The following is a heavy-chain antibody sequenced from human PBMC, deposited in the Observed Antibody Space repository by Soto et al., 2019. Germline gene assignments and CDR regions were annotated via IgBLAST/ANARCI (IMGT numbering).Heavy chain of an antibody. J-gene: IGHJ6*02. CDR1: GFTFDDHV. Sequence: GGSLRLSCAASGFTFDDHVMHWVRQVPGKGLEWVGHITWDGYSIGYGGSVRGRFTISRDNAKDTLYLQMNSLRPEDTALYYCARSWSGSTSGRVDVWGQGTTVTVSS. D-gene: IGHD3-3*01. V-gene: IGHV3-9*01. CDR3: ARSWSGSTSGRVDV. CDR2: ITWDGYSI.